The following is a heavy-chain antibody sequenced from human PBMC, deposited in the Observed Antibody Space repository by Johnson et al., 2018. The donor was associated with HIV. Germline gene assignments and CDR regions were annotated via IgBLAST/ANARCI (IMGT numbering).Heavy chain of an antibody. Sequence: VQLVESGGGVVQPGRSLRLSCVVSGFTFSDYYMDWVRQAPGTGLEWVGRTTDKLNSYTTKYAASVKGRFTISRDDSKKSLYLQINSLRTEDTAVYYCARENYRRRDAFDVWGQGTMVTVSS. J-gene: IGHJ3*01. V-gene: IGHV3-72*01. CDR2: TTDKLNSYTT. D-gene: IGHD1-7*01. CDR3: ARENYRRRDAFDV. CDR1: GFTFSDYY.